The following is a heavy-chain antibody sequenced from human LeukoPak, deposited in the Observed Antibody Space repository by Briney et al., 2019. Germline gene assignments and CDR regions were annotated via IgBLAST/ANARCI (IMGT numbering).Heavy chain of an antibody. V-gene: IGHV3-30*03. CDR2: ISYDGSNK. CDR1: GFTFSSYG. CDR3: ARDRSQGWDSSGYYPDALII. Sequence: GGSLRLSCAASGFTFSSYGMHWVRQAPGKGLEWVAVISYDGSNKYYADSVKGRFTISRDNSKNTLYLQMNSLRAEDTAVYYCARDRSQGWDSSGYYPDALIIWGQGTLVSVSS. D-gene: IGHD3-22*01. J-gene: IGHJ3*02.